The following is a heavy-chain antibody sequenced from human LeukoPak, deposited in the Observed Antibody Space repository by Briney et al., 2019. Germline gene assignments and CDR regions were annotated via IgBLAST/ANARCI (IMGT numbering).Heavy chain of an antibody. CDR1: GYTFISYG. Sequence: ASVKVSFKASGYTFISYGISWVRQAPGQGLEWMGWISAYNGNTNYAQKLQGRVTMTTDTSTSTAYMELRSLRSDDTAVYYCARDRTVVTDFDYWGQGTLVTVSS. CDR3: ARDRTVVTDFDY. V-gene: IGHV1-18*01. CDR2: ISAYNGNT. D-gene: IGHD4-23*01. J-gene: IGHJ4*02.